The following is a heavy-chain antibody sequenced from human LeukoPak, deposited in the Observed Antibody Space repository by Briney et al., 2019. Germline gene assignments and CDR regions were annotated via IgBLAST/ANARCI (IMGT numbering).Heavy chain of an antibody. CDR3: ARHLVVSAAIPNWFDP. Sequence: SETLSLTCTVSGGSISSSSYYWGWIRQPPGKGLEWIGSIYYSGSTYYNPSLKSRVTISVDTSKNQFSLKLSSVTAADTAVYYCARHLVVSAAIPNWFDPWGQGTLVTVSS. D-gene: IGHD2-2*01. J-gene: IGHJ5*02. CDR1: GGSISSSSYY. V-gene: IGHV4-39*01. CDR2: IYYSGST.